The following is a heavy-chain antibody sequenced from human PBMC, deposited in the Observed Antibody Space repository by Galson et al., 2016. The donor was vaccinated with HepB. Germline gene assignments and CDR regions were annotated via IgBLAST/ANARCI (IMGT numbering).Heavy chain of an antibody. CDR1: GGNFGSFV. J-gene: IGHJ4*02. V-gene: IGHV1-69*06. Sequence: SVKVSCKASGGNFGSFVISWVRQAPGQGLEWMGAIIPIFDRANHAQKFQARSIITADKSTSTAYMELRNLRSEDTAVDYCARGRRAGITALMLDYWGQGSLVTVSS. CDR3: ARGRRAGITALMLDY. CDR2: IIPIFDRA. D-gene: IGHD1-7*01.